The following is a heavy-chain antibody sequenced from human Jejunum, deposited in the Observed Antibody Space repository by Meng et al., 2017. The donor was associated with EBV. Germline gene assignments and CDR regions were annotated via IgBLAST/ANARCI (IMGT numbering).Heavy chain of an antibody. Sequence: EVQLVGSGVGFVKPGESVRLSCAASGFTFTNSHMTWVRQAPVKGLEWVGRIKRTTDGGTTDYAAPVKGRFTISRDDSKNTLYLQMNSLKTEDTAVYYCTDVGGDMIWGQGILVTVSS. V-gene: IGHV3-15*01. J-gene: IGHJ4*02. CDR3: TDVGGDMI. D-gene: IGHD3-16*01. CDR2: IKRTTDGGTT. CDR1: GFTFTNSH.